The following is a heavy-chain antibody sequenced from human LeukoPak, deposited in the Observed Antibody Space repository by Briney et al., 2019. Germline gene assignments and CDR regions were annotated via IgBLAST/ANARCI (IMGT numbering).Heavy chain of an antibody. Sequence: SETLSLTCAVSGGSISSGGYSWSWIRQPPGKGLEWIGYIYHSGSTYYNPSLKSRVTISVDRSKNQFSLKLSSVTAADTAVYYCARAYYDILTGATLFDYWGQGTLVTVSS. CDR1: GGSISSGGYS. V-gene: IGHV4-30-2*01. J-gene: IGHJ4*02. D-gene: IGHD3-9*01. CDR3: ARAYYDILTGATLFDY. CDR2: IYHSGST.